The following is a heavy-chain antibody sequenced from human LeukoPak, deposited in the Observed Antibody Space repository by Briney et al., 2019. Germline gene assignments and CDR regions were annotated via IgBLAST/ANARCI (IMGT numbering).Heavy chain of an antibody. V-gene: IGHV4-61*02. D-gene: IGHD2-2*01. CDR1: GGSINGGNYY. J-gene: IGHJ4*02. CDR2: ISPSGST. CDR3: ARVSYQEGVDY. Sequence: TSSETLSLTCTVSGGSINGGNYYWTWLRQPAGKGLEWIGRISPSGSTNHNPSLTSRVTISVDTSKNQFSLKLNFVTAADTAVYYCARVSYQEGVDYWGQGTLVTVSS.